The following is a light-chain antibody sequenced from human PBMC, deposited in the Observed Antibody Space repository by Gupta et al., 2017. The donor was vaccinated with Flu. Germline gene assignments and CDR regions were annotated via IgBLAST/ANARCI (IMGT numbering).Light chain of an antibody. CDR3: QQSHTSPPT. CDR1: QSISTS. Sequence: DIQMTQSPSSLSASVGDRVTITCRASQSISTSLNWYQHKLGKAPKFLIYAASSLNRGVPSRFSGSGSGTDFTLTISSLQPEDFATYYCQQSHTSPPTFGQGTQVEIK. CDR2: AAS. J-gene: IGKJ2*01. V-gene: IGKV1-39*01.